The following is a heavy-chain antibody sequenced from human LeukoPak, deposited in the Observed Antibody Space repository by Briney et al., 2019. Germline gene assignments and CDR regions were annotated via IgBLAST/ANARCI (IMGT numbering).Heavy chain of an antibody. V-gene: IGHV4-31*03. J-gene: IGHJ4*02. Sequence: PSETLSLTCTVSGGSISSGGYYWSWIRQRPGKGLEWIGYIYYSGSTYYNPSLKSRVTISVDTSKNQFSLKLSSVTAADTAVYYCARRRGDPYSSSWYYFDYWGQGTLVTVSS. D-gene: IGHD6-13*01. CDR1: GGSISSGGYY. CDR3: ARRRGDPYSSSWYYFDY. CDR2: IYYSGST.